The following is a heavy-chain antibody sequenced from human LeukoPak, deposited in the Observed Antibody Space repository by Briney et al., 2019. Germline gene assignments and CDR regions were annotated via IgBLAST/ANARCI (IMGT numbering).Heavy chain of an antibody. Sequence: PGGSLRLSCAASGFTFSSYAMSWVRQAPGKGLEWVSAISGSGGSTYYADSVKGRFTTSRDTSKNTLYLHMNSLRAEDTAVYYCAKSTSPVGTFDYWGQGTLVTVSS. J-gene: IGHJ4*02. CDR2: ISGSGGST. V-gene: IGHV3-23*01. CDR3: AKSTSPVGTFDY. CDR1: GFTFSSYA. D-gene: IGHD4-23*01.